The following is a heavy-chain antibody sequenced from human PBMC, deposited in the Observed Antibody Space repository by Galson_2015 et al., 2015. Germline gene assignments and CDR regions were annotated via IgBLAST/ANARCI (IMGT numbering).Heavy chain of an antibody. CDR3: AKWGFGDGGLGY. Sequence: SLRLSCAASGFTFSNYVMSWVRQAPGPGLEWVSGIRGSGNNAYYGDSVQGRFTVSRDNSKNTLYLQMNSLRAEDTAVYYCAKWGFGDGGLGYWGQGTLVTVSS. J-gene: IGHJ4*02. V-gene: IGHV3-23*05. CDR1: GFTFSNYV. CDR2: IRGSGNNA. D-gene: IGHD3-10*01.